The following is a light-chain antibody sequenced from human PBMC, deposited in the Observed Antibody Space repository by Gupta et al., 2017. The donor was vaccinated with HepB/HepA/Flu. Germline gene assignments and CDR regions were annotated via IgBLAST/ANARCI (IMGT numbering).Light chain of an antibody. CDR3: QQRSNWTPYT. J-gene: IGKJ2*01. Sequence: DIVLTQSPATLSLSPGESATLPCRASQSVSSYLAWYQQKPGEAPRLLINYASNRATGIPARCSGGGSGTDFTLTISSLEPEDFAVDYCQQRSNWTPYTFGRGTRLEIK. CDR1: QSVSSY. V-gene: IGKV3-11*01. CDR2: YAS.